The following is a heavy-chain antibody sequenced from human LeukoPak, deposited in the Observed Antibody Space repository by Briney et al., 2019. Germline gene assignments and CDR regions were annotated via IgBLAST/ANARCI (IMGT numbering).Heavy chain of an antibody. CDR2: IKSNTDGGTI. Sequence: GGSLRLSCVASGFTFTSAWMTWVRQAPGKGLEWVGRIKSNTDGGTIDYPAPVRGRFTISRDDSKNTLFLQMNSLKAEDTAVYYCATHTRGNDFHFWGQGTLVTVSS. CDR3: ATHTRGNDFHF. J-gene: IGHJ4*02. D-gene: IGHD3-16*01. CDR1: GFTFTSAW. V-gene: IGHV3-15*01.